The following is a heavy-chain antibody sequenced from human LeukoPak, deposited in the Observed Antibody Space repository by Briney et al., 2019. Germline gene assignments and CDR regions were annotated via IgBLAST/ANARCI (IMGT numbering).Heavy chain of an antibody. Sequence: GGSLRLSCAASGFTFSDYYMSWIRQAPGKGLEWVSYISTSGTAVYYADSVKGRFTISRDNAKNSLYLQMNSLRAEGTAVYYCARSTSGYESGGGGDYWGQGTLATVSS. CDR1: GFTFSDYY. V-gene: IGHV3-11*04. D-gene: IGHD5-12*01. CDR3: ARSTSGYESGGGGDY. J-gene: IGHJ4*02. CDR2: ISTSGTAV.